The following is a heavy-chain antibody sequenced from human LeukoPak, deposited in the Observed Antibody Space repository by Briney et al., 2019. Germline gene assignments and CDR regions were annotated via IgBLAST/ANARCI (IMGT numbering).Heavy chain of an antibody. Sequence: PGGSLRLSCAASGFTFSSYEMNWVRQAPGKGLEWISYISSAGTTKIYADSVKGRFTISRDNAKNSLYLQMNSLRAEDTAVYYCARDYWIDPWGHGTLVTVSS. V-gene: IGHV3-48*03. CDR2: ISSAGTTK. J-gene: IGHJ5*02. CDR3: ARDYWIDP. CDR1: GFTFSSYE.